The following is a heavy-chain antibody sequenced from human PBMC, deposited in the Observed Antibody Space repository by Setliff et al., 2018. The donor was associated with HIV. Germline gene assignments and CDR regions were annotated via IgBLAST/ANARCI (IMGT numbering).Heavy chain of an antibody. CDR2: ISSSGDTT. J-gene: IGHJ6*03. V-gene: IGHV3-48*01. D-gene: IGHD3-16*01. Sequence: PGGSLRLSCAASGFTFRSYSMNWVRQAPGKGLEWVSSISSSGDTTNYADSVKGRFTISRDNSKNTLYLQMNSLRAEDTAVYYCARHGGYYYYYMDVWGKGTTVTVSS. CDR1: GFTFRSYS. CDR3: ARHGGYYYYYMDV.